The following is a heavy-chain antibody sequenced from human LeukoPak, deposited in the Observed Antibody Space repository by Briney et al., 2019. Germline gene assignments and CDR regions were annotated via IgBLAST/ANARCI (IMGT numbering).Heavy chain of an antibody. V-gene: IGHV1-18*01. CDR3: ARVPPYCSSTSCYSYYMDV. CDR1: GYTFTSYG. CDR2: ISAYNGNT. Sequence: ASVKVYCKASGYTFTSYGISWVRQAPGQGLEWMGWISAYNGNTNYAQKLQGRVTMTTDTSTSTAYMELRSLRSDDTAVYYCARVPPYCSSTSCYSYYMDVWGKGTTVTVSS. J-gene: IGHJ6*03. D-gene: IGHD2-2*01.